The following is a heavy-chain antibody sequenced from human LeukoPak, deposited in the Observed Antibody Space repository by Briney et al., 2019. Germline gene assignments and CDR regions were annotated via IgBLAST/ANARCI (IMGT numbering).Heavy chain of an antibody. CDR2: INAGNGNT. D-gene: IGHD5-12*01. V-gene: IGHV1-3*01. J-gene: IGHJ4*02. CDR3: ARGSISGVATIELDFDY. Sequence: GASVTVSCKASGYTFTSYAMHWVRQAPGQRLEWMGWINAGNGNTKYSQKSQGRVTITRDTSASTAYMELSSLRSEDTAVYYCARGSISGVATIELDFDYWGQGTLVTVSS. CDR1: GYTFTSYA.